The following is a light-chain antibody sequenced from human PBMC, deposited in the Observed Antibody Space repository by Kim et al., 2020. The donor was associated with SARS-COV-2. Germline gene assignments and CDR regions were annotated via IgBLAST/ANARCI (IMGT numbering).Light chain of an antibody. Sequence: SASVGERVTMPCRASQSIDSWLAWYQQKPGKAPKLLIYDASTLASGVLPRFSGRVSGTEFTLTISSLQPDDFATYYCQQYESFSTFGQGTKVDIK. V-gene: IGKV1-5*01. CDR2: DAS. J-gene: IGKJ1*01. CDR1: QSIDSW. CDR3: QQYESFST.